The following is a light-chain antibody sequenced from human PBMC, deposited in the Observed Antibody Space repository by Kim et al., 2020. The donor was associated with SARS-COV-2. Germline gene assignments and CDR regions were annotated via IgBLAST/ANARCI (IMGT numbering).Light chain of an antibody. CDR2: KAS. CDR1: QGVNSW. Sequence: ASVGDRVTITCQARQGVNSWVAWYQHKPGKALKLLSYKASILESGVPSRFSGSGSGTDFSLTISNLQPGDSATYYCQQYNTYRTFGQGTKVDIK. CDR3: QQYNTYRT. J-gene: IGKJ1*01. V-gene: IGKV1-5*03.